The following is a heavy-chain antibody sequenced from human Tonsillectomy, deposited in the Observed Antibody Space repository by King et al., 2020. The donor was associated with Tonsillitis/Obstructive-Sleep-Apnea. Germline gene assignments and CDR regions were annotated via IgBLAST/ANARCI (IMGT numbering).Heavy chain of an antibody. CDR3: ARDMVLEAGGNAFDI. CDR2: IYYSGST. V-gene: IGHV4-59*01. D-gene: IGHD2-8*01. Sequence: QLQESGPGLVKPSETLSLTCTVSGGSISNYWNWIRQPPGKGLEWIGYIYYSGSTNYNPSLKSRVTISVDTSKKQLSLKLSSVTAADTAVYYCARDMVLEAGGNAFDIWGHGTMVLVSS. J-gene: IGHJ3*02. CDR1: GGSISNY.